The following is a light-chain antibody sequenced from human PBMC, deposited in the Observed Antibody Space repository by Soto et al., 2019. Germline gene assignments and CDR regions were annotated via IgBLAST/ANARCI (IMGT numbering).Light chain of an antibody. V-gene: IGKV4-1*01. CDR3: QQYFNPPYT. Sequence: DIVMTQSPDSLAVSMGERATINCKSSQSILYTSNNKNYLAWYQQKPGQPPNLLIYWASTRESGVPDRFSGSGSGADFTLTISSLQAEDVAVYYCQQYFNPPYTFGQGTKLEIK. J-gene: IGKJ2*01. CDR1: QSILYTSNNKNY. CDR2: WAS.